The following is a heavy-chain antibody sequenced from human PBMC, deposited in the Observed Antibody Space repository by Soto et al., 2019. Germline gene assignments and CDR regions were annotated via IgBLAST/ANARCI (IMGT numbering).Heavy chain of an antibody. V-gene: IGHV4-31*03. CDR2: IYYSGST. CDR3: ARTEMSSSAAQWYYFDY. CDR1: GGSISSGGYY. D-gene: IGHD6-6*01. J-gene: IGHJ4*02. Sequence: PSETLSLTCTVSGGSISSGGYYWSWIRQHPGKGLEWIGYIYYSGSTHYNPSLKSRVTISVDTSKNHFSLKLSSVTAADTAMYYCARTEMSSSAAQWYYFDYWGQGTLVTVSS.